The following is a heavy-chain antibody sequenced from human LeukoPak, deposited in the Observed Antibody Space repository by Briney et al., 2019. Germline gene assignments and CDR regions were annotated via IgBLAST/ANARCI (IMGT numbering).Heavy chain of an antibody. J-gene: IGHJ5*02. D-gene: IGHD2-2*02. CDR3: AKGRGYCSSTSCYSNWFDP. CDR1: GFTFSSYA. Sequence: GGSLRLSCAASGFTFSSYAMSWVRQGPGKGLEWVSAISGSGGSTYYADSVKGRFTISRDNSKNTLYLQMNSLRAEDTAVYYCAKGRGYCSSTSCYSNWFDPWGQGTLVTVSS. V-gene: IGHV3-23*01. CDR2: ISGSGGST.